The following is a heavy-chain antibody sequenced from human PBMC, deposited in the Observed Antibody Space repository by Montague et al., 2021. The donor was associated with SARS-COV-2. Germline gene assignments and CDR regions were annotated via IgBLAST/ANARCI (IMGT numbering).Heavy chain of an antibody. CDR1: GDSVTMKRDA. J-gene: IGHJ4*02. CDR3: ARGFNTAMIKFDY. CDR2: TYDSSKWYY. D-gene: IGHD5-18*01. Sequence: CAISGDSVTMKRDAGDDRKRSRSKGRQGRRTTYDSSKWYYDYAVSVKSRITINPDTSKNQFSLQLNSVTPEDTAVYYCARGFNTAMIKFDYWGQGTLVTV. V-gene: IGHV6-1*01.